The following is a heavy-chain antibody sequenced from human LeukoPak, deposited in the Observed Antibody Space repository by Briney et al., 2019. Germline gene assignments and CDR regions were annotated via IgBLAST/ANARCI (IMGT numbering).Heavy chain of an antibody. D-gene: IGHD2-2*03. Sequence: ASVKVSCKASGYTFTDYYMHRVRQAPGQGLEWMGWINPNSGGTNYAQKFQGRVTMTRDTSISTAYMELSRLRSDDTAVYYCARDADIGYCSSTSCVEFDPWGQGTLVTVSS. V-gene: IGHV1-2*02. CDR2: INPNSGGT. J-gene: IGHJ5*02. CDR3: ARDADIGYCSSTSCVEFDP. CDR1: GYTFTDYY.